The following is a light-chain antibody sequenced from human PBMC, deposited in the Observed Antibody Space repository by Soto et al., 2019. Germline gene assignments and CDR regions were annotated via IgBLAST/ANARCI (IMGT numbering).Light chain of an antibody. CDR2: SND. Sequence: QSVLTQPPSASGFPGQSVTISCTGTSSDVGYYDYVSWYQQVPGTAPKLLLYSNDQRPSGVADRFSGSKSGTSASLAISGLRSEDEADYYCAAWSGSLSGLVFGGGTKLTVL. CDR1: SSDVGYYDY. V-gene: IGLV1-47*02. CDR3: AAWSGSLSGLV. J-gene: IGLJ3*02.